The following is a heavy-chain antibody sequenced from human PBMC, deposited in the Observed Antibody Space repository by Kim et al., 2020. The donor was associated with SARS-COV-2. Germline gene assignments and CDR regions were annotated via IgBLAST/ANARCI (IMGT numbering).Heavy chain of an antibody. J-gene: IGHJ3*02. CDR1: GGSISSTTYY. V-gene: IGHV4-39*02. CDR3: ARRGDSGRAFDI. D-gene: IGHD6-19*01. Sequence: SETLSLTCNVSGGSISSTTYYWGWIRQPPGKGLEWIGSIRPSGSTYYNPSLRSRVTISVDTSKNHFSLKLDSLTAADTAVYYCARRGDSGRAFDIWGQGTMVTVSA. CDR2: IRPSGST.